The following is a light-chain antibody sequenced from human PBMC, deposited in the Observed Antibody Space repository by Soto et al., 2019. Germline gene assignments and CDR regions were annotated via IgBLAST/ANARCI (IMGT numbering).Light chain of an antibody. V-gene: IGKV1-39*01. CDR1: QGISTY. Sequence: DIQMTESPPSLSASVGDRLTITCRASQGISTYLNWYRQKPGKAPELMIYAASSLQSGVPSRFSGSGSATDFTLTIGSLQPEDSETYYCQQGFTTPWTFGQGTKVDIK. J-gene: IGKJ1*01. CDR2: AAS. CDR3: QQGFTTPWT.